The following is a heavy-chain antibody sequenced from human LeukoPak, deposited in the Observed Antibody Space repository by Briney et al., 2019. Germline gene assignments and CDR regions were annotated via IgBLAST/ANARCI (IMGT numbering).Heavy chain of an antibody. D-gene: IGHD3-10*01. J-gene: IGHJ4*02. CDR2: IWHDASHT. V-gene: IGHV3-33*01. Sequence: GRSLRLSCAASGLTFTTYAMHWVRQAPGKGMEWVALIWHDASHTFYTDSVKGRFTISRDKSKNSVYLQVNRRGGEDTAVYYCAREIFGSGSYPDYWGQGTVVTVSS. CDR3: AREIFGSGSYPDY. CDR1: GLTFTTYA.